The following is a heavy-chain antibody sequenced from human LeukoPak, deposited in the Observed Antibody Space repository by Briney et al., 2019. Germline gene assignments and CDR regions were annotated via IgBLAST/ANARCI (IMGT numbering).Heavy chain of an antibody. CDR1: GGSISSYY. CDR3: ARGRTGIGKQG. J-gene: IGHJ4*02. D-gene: IGHD6-13*01. V-gene: IGHV4-59*12. CDR2: IYYSGST. Sequence: SQTLSLTCTVSGGSISSYYWSWIRQPPGKGLEWIGYIYYSGSTNYNPSLKSRVTISVDKSKNQFSVMLTPVTAADTAVYYCARGRTGIGKQGWGQGTLVTVSS.